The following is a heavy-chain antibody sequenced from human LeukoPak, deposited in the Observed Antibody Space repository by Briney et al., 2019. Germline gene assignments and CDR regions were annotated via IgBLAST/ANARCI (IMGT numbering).Heavy chain of an antibody. CDR3: ERVGTTMNFDY. CDR1: GCSISSYY. Sequence: SETLSLTCTVSGCSISSYYWSWIRQPPGKGLEWIGYIYYSGSNNYNPSPKRRVSTSVDTSKNQFSLELSSVTAADTAVYYCERVGTTMNFDYWGQGTLVTVSS. J-gene: IGHJ4*02. D-gene: IGHD1/OR15-1a*01. CDR2: IYYSGSN. V-gene: IGHV4-59*01.